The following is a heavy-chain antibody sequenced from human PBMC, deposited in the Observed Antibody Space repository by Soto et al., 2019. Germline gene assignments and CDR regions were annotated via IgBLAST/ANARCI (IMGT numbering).Heavy chain of an antibody. J-gene: IGHJ4*02. Sequence: EVQLVESGGGLGQPGGYLRLSCAASGFTFSSYTMNWVRQAPGKGLEWVSYISTSSNTIYYADSVKGRFTISRDNAKNSLYLQMNSLRDEDTAMYYCARSGVTTIDYWGQGTLVIVSS. V-gene: IGHV3-48*02. CDR2: ISTSSNTI. CDR3: ARSGVTTIDY. D-gene: IGHD2-21*02. CDR1: GFTFSSYT.